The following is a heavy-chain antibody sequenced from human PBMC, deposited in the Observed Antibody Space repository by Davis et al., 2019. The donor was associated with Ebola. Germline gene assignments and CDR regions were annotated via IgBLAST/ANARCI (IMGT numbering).Heavy chain of an antibody. J-gene: IGHJ6*02. CDR3: ARGYTRSSKYGMDV. CDR2: TRNKANSYTT. V-gene: IGHV3-72*01. Sequence: GESLKISCAASGFTFSDHYMDWVRQTPGKGLEWVGRTRNKANSYTTEYAASVKGRFTISRDDSKKSLYLQMNSLKTEDTAVYYCARGYTRSSKYGMDVWGQGTTVTVSS. D-gene: IGHD5-12*01. CDR1: GFTFSDHY.